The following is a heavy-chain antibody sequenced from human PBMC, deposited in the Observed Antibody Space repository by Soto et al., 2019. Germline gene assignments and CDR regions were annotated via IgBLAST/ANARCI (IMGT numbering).Heavy chain of an antibody. CDR3: ASLNGVAAAALY. V-gene: IGHV4-39*01. CDR2: MFYRGST. J-gene: IGHJ4*02. Sequence: QLQLQESGPGLVKPSETLSLTCTVSGGSISSSSYYWGWIRQPPGKGLEWIGSMFYRGSTNYNPSLKSRVTISVDTAKNQFALKVTSVTAADTAVYYCASLNGVAAAALYWGKGTLVTVSS. CDR1: GGSISSSSYY. D-gene: IGHD6-13*01.